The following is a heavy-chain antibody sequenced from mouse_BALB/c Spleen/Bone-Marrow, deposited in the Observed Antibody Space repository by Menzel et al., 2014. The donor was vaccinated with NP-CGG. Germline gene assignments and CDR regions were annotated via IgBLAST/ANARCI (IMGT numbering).Heavy chain of an antibody. D-gene: IGHD1-1*01. V-gene: IGHV5-6-3*01. Sequence: EVKLMESGGGLVQPGGSLKLSCAASGFTFSSYGMSWVRQTPDKRLELVATINSNGGSTYYPDSVKGRFTISRDNAKNTLYLQMSSLKPEDTAMYYCARDYYGSSDYWGQGTTLTVSS. CDR2: INSNGGST. CDR3: ARDYYGSSDY. J-gene: IGHJ2*01. CDR1: GFTFSSYG.